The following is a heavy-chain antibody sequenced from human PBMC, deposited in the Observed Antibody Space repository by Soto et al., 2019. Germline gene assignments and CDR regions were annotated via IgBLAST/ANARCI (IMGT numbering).Heavy chain of an antibody. V-gene: IGHV5-51*01. D-gene: IGHD2-15*01. Sequence: GESLKISCKGSGYSFTSYWIGWVRQMPGKGLEWKGIIYPGDSDIRYSPSFQGQVTISADKSISTAYLQWSGLKASDTAIYYCARQLPYGGNSYYGMDVWGQGTTVTVSS. CDR2: IYPGDSDI. J-gene: IGHJ6*02. CDR3: ARQLPYGGNSYYGMDV. CDR1: GYSFTSYW.